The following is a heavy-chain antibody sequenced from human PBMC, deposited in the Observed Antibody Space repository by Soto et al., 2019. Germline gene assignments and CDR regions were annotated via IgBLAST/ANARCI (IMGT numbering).Heavy chain of an antibody. CDR2: ISSSSSYI. Sequence: GGSLRLSCAASGFTFSSYSMNWVRQAPGKGLEWVSSISSSSSYIYYADSVKGRFTISRDNAKNSLYLQMNSLRAEDTTVYYCARFITGTTFGFLSAFDIWGQGTMVTVSS. CDR1: GFTFSSYS. V-gene: IGHV3-21*01. D-gene: IGHD1-7*01. J-gene: IGHJ3*02. CDR3: ARFITGTTFGFLSAFDI.